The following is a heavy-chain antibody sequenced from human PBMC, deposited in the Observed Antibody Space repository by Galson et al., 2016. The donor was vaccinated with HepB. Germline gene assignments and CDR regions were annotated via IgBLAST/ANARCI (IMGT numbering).Heavy chain of an antibody. CDR3: ARGSSSFSSGWGHFDY. CDR2: IYFTGGT. J-gene: IGHJ4*02. Sequence: ETLSLTCSIFGGSISSYYWTWMRQPPGKGLEWIGNIYFTGGTNYNPSLKSRVTISLDTSRNQFSLKLASVTAADTALYYCARGSSSFSSGWGHFDYWGQGTLVTVSS. D-gene: IGHD6-19*01. V-gene: IGHV4-59*01. CDR1: GGSISSYY.